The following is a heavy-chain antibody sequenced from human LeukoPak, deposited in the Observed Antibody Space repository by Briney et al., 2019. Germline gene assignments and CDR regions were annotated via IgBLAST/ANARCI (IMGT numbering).Heavy chain of an antibody. D-gene: IGHD5-24*01. V-gene: IGHV4-39*01. CDR2: IYHSGST. CDR1: GGSISSGGYY. J-gene: IGHJ3*02. Sequence: SETLSLTCTVSGGSISSGGYYWGWIRQPPGKGLEWIGSIYHSGSTYYNPSLKSRVTISVDTSKNQFSLKLSSVTAADTAVYYCARQVVEMATISAFDIWGQGTMVTVSS. CDR3: ARQVVEMATISAFDI.